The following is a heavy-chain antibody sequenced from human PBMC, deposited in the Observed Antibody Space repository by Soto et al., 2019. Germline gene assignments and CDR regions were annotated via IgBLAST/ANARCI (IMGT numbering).Heavy chain of an antibody. CDR1: GFTFTNNW. Sequence: PGGSLRLSCAASGFTFTNNWMHWVRQAPGKGLVWVSRINSEGRITSYADSVKGRFTISRDNAKNTVYLQMNSLRVEDTAVYYCATVVEAARAYDFWGQGTLVTVSS. CDR2: INSEGRIT. J-gene: IGHJ4*02. D-gene: IGHD6-6*01. CDR3: ATVVEAARAYDF. V-gene: IGHV3-74*01.